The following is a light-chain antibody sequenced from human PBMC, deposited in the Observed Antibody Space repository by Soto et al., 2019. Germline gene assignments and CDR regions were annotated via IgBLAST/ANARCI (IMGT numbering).Light chain of an antibody. CDR3: NSYTSSTTWV. V-gene: IGLV2-8*01. CDR1: KSDIGVYDF. CDR2: EVV. J-gene: IGLJ3*02. Sequence: QSSLTQPPSASGSPGQSVTISCTGTKSDIGVYDFVSWYQHHPGKAPRLIIYEVVQRPSGVPDRFSGSKSGNTASLTVSGLQAADEAEYYCNSYTSSTTWVFGGGTKLTVL.